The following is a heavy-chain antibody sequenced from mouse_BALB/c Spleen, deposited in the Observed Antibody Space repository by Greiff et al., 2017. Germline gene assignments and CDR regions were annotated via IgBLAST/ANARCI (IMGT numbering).Heavy chain of an antibody. J-gene: IGHJ2*01. D-gene: IGHD4-1*01. CDR1: GFTFSNYW. Sequence: EVKLMESGGGLVQPGGSMKLSCVASGFTFSNYWMNWVRQSPEKGLEWVAEIRLKSNNYATHYAESVKGRFTISRDDSKSSVYLQMNNLRAEDTGIYYCTANWGDYWGQGTTLTVSS. V-gene: IGHV6-6*02. CDR3: TANWGDY. CDR2: IRLKSNNYAT.